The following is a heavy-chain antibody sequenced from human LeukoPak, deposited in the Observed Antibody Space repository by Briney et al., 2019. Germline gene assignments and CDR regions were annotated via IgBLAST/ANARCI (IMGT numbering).Heavy chain of an antibody. CDR3: ASVYSSRTYWFDP. D-gene: IGHD6-13*01. CDR2: IYYSGSI. CDR1: GGSINSYY. J-gene: IGHJ5*02. V-gene: IGHV4-59*01. Sequence: KPSETLSLTCIVSGGSINSYYWSWIRQPPGKGLEWIGYIYYSGSISYNPSLKSRATISVDTSKNQLSLKLISVTAADTAVYYCASVYSSRTYWFDPWGQGTLVTVSS.